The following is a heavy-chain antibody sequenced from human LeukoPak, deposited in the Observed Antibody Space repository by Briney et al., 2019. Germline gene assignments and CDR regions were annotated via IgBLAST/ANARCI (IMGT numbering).Heavy chain of an antibody. J-gene: IGHJ6*03. D-gene: IGHD4-11*01. Sequence: SETLSLTCTDSGGSISSSSYYWGWIRQPPGKGLEWIGSFYYSGSTYYTPSLKSRVTISVDTSKNQFSLKVSSVTAADTAVYYCARHVGYSNYIGYYYYYYMDVWGKGTTVTVSS. CDR1: GGSISSSSYY. CDR2: FYYSGST. V-gene: IGHV4-39*01. CDR3: ARHVGYSNYIGYYYYYYMDV.